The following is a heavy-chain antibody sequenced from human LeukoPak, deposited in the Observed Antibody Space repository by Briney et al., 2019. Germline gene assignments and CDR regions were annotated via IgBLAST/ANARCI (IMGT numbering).Heavy chain of an antibody. V-gene: IGHV4-34*01. Sequence: SETLSLTCAVYGGSFSGYYWSWIRQPPGKGLEWIGEINHSGSTNYNPSLKSRVTMSVDTSKNQFSLKLSSVTAADTAVYYCARVAFGEFDYWGQGTLVTVSS. D-gene: IGHD3-10*01. J-gene: IGHJ4*02. CDR3: ARVAFGEFDY. CDR2: INHSGST. CDR1: GGSFSGYY.